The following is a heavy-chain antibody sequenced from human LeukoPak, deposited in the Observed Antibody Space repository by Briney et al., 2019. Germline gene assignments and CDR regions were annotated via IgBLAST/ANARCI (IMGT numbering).Heavy chain of an antibody. V-gene: IGHV3-15*01. CDR3: TTFAYAAFLI. Sequence: KPGGSLRLSCAVSGFTSSNAWMSWVRQAPGKGLEWVGRIKSKTDGGTRDYAAPVKGRFTISRDDSKNTLYLQMNSLKTEDTAVYYCTTFAYAAFLIWGQGTMVTVSS. J-gene: IGHJ3*02. D-gene: IGHD2-2*01. CDR2: IKSKTDGGTR. CDR1: GFTSSNAW.